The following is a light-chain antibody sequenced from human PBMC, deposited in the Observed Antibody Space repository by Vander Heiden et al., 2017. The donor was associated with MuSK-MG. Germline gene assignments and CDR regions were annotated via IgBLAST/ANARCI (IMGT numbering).Light chain of an antibody. J-gene: IGKJ3*01. V-gene: IGKV1-17*01. CDR1: QGVDNF. CDR2: AAS. CDR3: RQHNNSPFT. Sequence: DIQMTQSPSSLSASVGDRVTITCRASQGVDNFLVWYQQKPGKAPKRLIYAASSLQGGVPSRFSGSGSGTEFTLTISCLQPEDIATYYCRQHNNSPFTFGHGTKVHIK.